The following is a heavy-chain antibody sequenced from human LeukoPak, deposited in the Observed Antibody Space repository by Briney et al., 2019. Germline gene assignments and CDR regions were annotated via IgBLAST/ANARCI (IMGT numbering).Heavy chain of an antibody. D-gene: IGHD6-6*01. V-gene: IGHV3-74*01. CDR2: INSDWSST. J-gene: IGHJ3*02. Sequence: GGSLRLSCAASGFTFSSYWMHWVRQAPGKGLVWVSRINSDWSSTSSADSVKGRFTISRDNAKNTLYLQMNSLRAEDTAVYYCARDGGYSSSFGDAFDIWGQGTMVTVSS. CDR3: ARDGGYSSSFGDAFDI. CDR1: GFTFSSYW.